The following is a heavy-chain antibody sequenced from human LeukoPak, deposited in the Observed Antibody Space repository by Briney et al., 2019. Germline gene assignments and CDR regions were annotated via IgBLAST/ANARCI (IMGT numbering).Heavy chain of an antibody. V-gene: IGHV3-11*01. D-gene: IGHD3-3*01. CDR1: GFTFSDYS. CDR3: AREGSKGPFGEGMDV. Sequence: GGSLRLSCAASGFTFSDYSMSWIRQTPGKGLEWVSYISSSGSTKYYADSVKGRFTNSRDNATNSLYLQMNSLRAEDTAVYYCAREGSKGPFGEGMDVWGQGTTVTVSS. J-gene: IGHJ6*02. CDR2: ISSSGSTK.